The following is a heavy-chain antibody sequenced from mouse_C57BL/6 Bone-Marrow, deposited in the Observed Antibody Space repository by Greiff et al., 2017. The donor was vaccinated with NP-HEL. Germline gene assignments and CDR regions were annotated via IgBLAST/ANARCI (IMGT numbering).Heavy chain of an antibody. D-gene: IGHD2-3*01. V-gene: IGHV5-17*01. CDR2: ISSGSSTI. Sequence: EVKLVESGGGLVKPGGSLKLSCAASGFTFSDYGMHWVRQAPEKGLEWVAYISSGSSTIYYADTVKGRFTISRDNAKNTLLLQMTGLRSEDTAMYYCAREGWLLFFDYWGQGTTLTVSS. J-gene: IGHJ2*01. CDR1: GFTFSDYG. CDR3: AREGWLLFFDY.